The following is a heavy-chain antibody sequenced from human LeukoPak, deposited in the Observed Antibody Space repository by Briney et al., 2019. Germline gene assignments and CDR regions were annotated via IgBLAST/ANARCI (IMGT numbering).Heavy chain of an antibody. V-gene: IGHV4-30-4*08. CDR1: GGSVSSGDYY. CDR2: IYYSGST. CDR3: ARARIVVVPAATVDAFDI. D-gene: IGHD2-2*01. J-gene: IGHJ3*02. Sequence: SQTLSLTCTVSGGSVSSGDYYWSWIRQPPGKGLEWIGYIYYSGSTYYNPSLKSRVTISVDTSKNQFSLKLSSVTAADTAVYYCARARIVVVPAATVDAFDIWGQGTIVTVSS.